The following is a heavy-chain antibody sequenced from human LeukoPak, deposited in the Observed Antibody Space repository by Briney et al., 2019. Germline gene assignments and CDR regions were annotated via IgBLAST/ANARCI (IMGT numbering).Heavy chain of an antibody. V-gene: IGHV4-59*01. D-gene: IGHD3-10*01. CDR1: GGSISSYY. CDR3: ARDYYGSGSQRGEGAFDI. Sequence: SETLSLTCTVSGGSISSYYWSWIRQPPGKGLEWIGYIYYSGSTNYNPSLKSRVTISVDTSKNQFSLKLSSATAADTALYYCARDYYGSGSQRGEGAFDIWGQGTMVTVSS. J-gene: IGHJ3*02. CDR2: IYYSGST.